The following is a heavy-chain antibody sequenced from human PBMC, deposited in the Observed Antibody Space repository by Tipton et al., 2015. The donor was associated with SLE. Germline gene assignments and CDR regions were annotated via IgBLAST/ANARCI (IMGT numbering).Heavy chain of an antibody. V-gene: IGHV4-39*07. CDR2: TYYSGST. Sequence: TLSLTCTVSGGSISSTIYYWGWIRQPPGKGLEWIGTTYYSGSTYYNPSLKSRVTISVDTSKNHFSLNLSSLTAADTAVYYCARIGGGYYYFYAMDVWGPGTTVTVSS. J-gene: IGHJ6*02. CDR3: ARIGGGYYYFYAMDV. CDR1: GGSISSTIYY. D-gene: IGHD3-10*01.